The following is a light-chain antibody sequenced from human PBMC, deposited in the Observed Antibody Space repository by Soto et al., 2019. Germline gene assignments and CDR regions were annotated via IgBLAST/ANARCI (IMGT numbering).Light chain of an antibody. V-gene: IGKV3-20*01. J-gene: IGKJ1*01. CDR3: QHYGYSLWT. CDR1: QGITTTS. Sequence: EIVLTQSPGTLSLSLGERATLSCRASQGITTTSLAWYQQKPGQAPRLLIYGASTRATGVPDRFSGSGSGTDFTLTISRLEPEDFAVYYCQHYGYSLWTFGQGTKVDIK. CDR2: GAS.